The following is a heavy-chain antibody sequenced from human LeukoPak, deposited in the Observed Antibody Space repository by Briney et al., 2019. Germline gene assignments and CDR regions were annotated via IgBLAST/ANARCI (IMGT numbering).Heavy chain of an antibody. V-gene: IGHV5-51*01. J-gene: IGHJ4*02. D-gene: IGHD6-13*01. Sequence: GESLKISCKGSGYSFTTYWIGWVRQMPGKGLEWMGISYPGDSDTRYSPSFQGQVTISADRSNSTVYLQWSSLKASDTAMYYCARLLRNIAAAVYFFDYWGQGTLVTVSS. CDR3: ARLLRNIAAAVYFFDY. CDR1: GYSFTTYW. CDR2: SYPGDSDT.